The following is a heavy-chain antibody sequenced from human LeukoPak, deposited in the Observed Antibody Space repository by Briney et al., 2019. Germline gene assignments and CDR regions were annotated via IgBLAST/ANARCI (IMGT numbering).Heavy chain of an antibody. CDR3: ARRTRCFDY. CDR1: GFTFSSYW. J-gene: IGHJ4*02. D-gene: IGHD2-2*01. Sequence: PGGSLRLSCEASGFTFSSYWMSWVRQAPGKGLEWVANIKQDGSEKYYVDSVKGRFTISRDNAKNSLYLQMNSLRAEDTAVYYCARRTRCFDYWGQGTLVTVS. V-gene: IGHV3-7*01. CDR2: IKQDGSEK.